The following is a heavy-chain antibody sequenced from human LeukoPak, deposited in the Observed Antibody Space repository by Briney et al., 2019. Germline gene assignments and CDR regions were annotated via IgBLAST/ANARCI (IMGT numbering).Heavy chain of an antibody. J-gene: IGHJ5*02. V-gene: IGHV3-7*01. CDR1: GFTFSSYW. D-gene: IGHD3-3*01. CDR3: ASGLTSGYSNWFDP. CDR2: IKQDGSEK. Sequence: GGSLRLSCAASGFTFSSYWMSWVRQAPGKGLEWVANIKQDGSEKYYVDSVKGRFTISRGNAKMSLYLQMNSLRAEDTAVYYCASGLTSGYSNWFDPWGQGTLVTVSS.